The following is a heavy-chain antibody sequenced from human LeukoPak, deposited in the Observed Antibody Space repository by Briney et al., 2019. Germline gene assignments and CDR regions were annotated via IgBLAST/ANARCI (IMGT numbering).Heavy chain of an antibody. CDR2: INHNSGGT. CDR3: ARDGEYGSGSYSTDYFDY. Sequence: GASVNVSRKVSGYLLTLCYMLWVRQAPGQGLEWVGGINHNSGGTNYAQKFQGRVTMTRDTSISTAYMELSRLRSDDTAVYYCARDGEYGSGSYSTDYFDYWGQGTLVTVSS. CDR1: GYLLTLCY. J-gene: IGHJ4*02. V-gene: IGHV1-2*02. D-gene: IGHD3-10*01.